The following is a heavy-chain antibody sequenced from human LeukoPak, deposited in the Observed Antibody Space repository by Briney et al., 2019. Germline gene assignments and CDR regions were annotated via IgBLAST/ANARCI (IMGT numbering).Heavy chain of an antibody. CDR2: ISAYNGNI. V-gene: IGHV1-18*01. Sequence: GASVKVSCKASGYTFTNYGVSWVRQAPGQGLEWMGWISAYNGNIDYAQNLQGRVTMTTDTSTSTAYMELRSLRSDDTAVYYCARDCSTSTCDGRHWGQGTLVTVSS. D-gene: IGHD2-2*01. J-gene: IGHJ4*02. CDR3: ARDCSTSTCDGRH. CDR1: GYTFTNYG.